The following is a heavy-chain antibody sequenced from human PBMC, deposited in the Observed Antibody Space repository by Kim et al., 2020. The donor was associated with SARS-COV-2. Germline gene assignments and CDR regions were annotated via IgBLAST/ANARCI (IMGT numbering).Heavy chain of an antibody. D-gene: IGHD3-3*01. J-gene: IGHJ6*02. CDR3: ARDSAITIFGVVIINYYYGMDV. V-gene: IGHV3-64*01. Sequence: GGSLRLSCAASGFTFSSYAMHWVRQAPGKGLEYVSAISSNGGSTYYANSVKGRFTISRDNSMNTLYLQMGSLRAEDMAVYYCARDSAITIFGVVIINYYYGMDVWGQGTTVTVSS. CDR1: GFTFSSYA. CDR2: ISSNGGST.